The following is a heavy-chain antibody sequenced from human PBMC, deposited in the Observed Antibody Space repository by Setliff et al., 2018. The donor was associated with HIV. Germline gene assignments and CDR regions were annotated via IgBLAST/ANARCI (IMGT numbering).Heavy chain of an antibody. V-gene: IGHV3-23*01. D-gene: IGHD3-10*01. CDR2: ISGSGNTT. J-gene: IGHJ4*02. Sequence: GGSLRLSCTASQFAFKSYWMTWVRQAPGKGLEWVAGISGSGNTTFHADSLRGRFIASRDNSGNTLYLQMNSLRVEDTAVYYCAKRRSLYGSGSSYPLDVWGPGTLVTVSS. CDR1: QFAFKSYW. CDR3: AKRRSLYGSGSSYPLDV.